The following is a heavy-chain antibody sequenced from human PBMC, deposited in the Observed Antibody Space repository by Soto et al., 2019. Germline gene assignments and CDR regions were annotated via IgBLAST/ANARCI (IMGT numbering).Heavy chain of an antibody. CDR3: VGHAHLILTAY. Sequence: SETLSLTCTVPGGSISRGDYYWSGIRQPPGKGLEWIGYIYYSGSTYYNPSLKSRVTISVDTSKNQFSLKLSSVTAADTAVYYCVGHAHLILTAYWGQGALVTVSS. CDR1: GGSISRGDYY. J-gene: IGHJ1*01. D-gene: IGHD2-15*01. CDR2: IYYSGST. V-gene: IGHV4-30-4*01.